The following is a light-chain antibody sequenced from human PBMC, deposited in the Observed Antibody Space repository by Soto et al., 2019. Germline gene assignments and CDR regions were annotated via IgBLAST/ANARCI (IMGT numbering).Light chain of an antibody. CDR1: SSDVGGYNY. Sequence: HSALTQPASVSGSPGQSITISCTGTSSDVGGYNYVSWYQQHPGKAPKLMIYAVTDRPSGVSSRFSGSKSGNTASLTISGLQAEDEADYYCSSYTSSSTLFGTGTKVTVL. J-gene: IGLJ1*01. CDR3: SSYTSSSTL. V-gene: IGLV2-14*01. CDR2: AVT.